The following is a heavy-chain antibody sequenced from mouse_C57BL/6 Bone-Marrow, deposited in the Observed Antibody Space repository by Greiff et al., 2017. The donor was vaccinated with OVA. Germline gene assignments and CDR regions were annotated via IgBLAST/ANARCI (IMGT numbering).Heavy chain of an antibody. D-gene: IGHD2-1*01. Sequence: VQLQQSGPELVKPGASVKISCKASGYAFSSSWMNWVKQRPGKGLEWIGRIYPGDGETNYNGKFKGKATMTADKSSSTAYMQLSSLTSEDSAVYFCARGGNSTWYFDGWGTGTTVTVSS. CDR2: IYPGDGET. J-gene: IGHJ1*03. V-gene: IGHV1-82*01. CDR1: GYAFSSSW. CDR3: ARGGNSTWYFDG.